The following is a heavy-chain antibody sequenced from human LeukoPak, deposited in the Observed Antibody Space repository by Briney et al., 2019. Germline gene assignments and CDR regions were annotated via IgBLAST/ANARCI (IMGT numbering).Heavy chain of an antibody. V-gene: IGHV3-21*01. CDR2: ISSSSSYI. J-gene: IGHJ6*03. D-gene: IGHD1-26*01. Sequence: PGGSLRLSCAASGFTFSSYSMNWVRQAPGKGLEWVSSISSSSSYIYYADSVKGRFTTSRDNAKNSLYLQMNSLRAEDTAVYYCARSYSGSYGPYYYMDVWGKGTTVTVSS. CDR1: GFTFSSYS. CDR3: ARSYSGSYGPYYYMDV.